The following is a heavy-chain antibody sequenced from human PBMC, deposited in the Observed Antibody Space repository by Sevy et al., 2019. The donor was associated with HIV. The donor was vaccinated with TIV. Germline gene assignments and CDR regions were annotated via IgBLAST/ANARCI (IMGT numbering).Heavy chain of an antibody. CDR3: ARGGSYEPPPEYFQH. Sequence: GGSLRLSCAASGFTFSSYWMHWVRQAPGKGLVWVSRINSDGSSTSYADSVKGRFTISRDNAKNTLYLQMNSLRAEDTAVYYCARGGSYEPPPEYFQHWGQRTLVTVSS. CDR2: INSDGSST. D-gene: IGHD1-26*01. J-gene: IGHJ1*01. CDR1: GFTFSSYW. V-gene: IGHV3-74*01.